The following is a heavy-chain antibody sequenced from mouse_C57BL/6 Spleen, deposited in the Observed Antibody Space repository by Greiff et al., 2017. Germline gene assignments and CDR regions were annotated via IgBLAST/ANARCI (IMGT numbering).Heavy chain of an antibody. CDR3: ARLEDYGVGAMDY. D-gene: IGHD1-1*01. J-gene: IGHJ4*01. V-gene: IGHV14-2*01. Sequence: VQLQQSGAELVKPGASVKLSCTASGFNIKDYYMHWVKQRTEQGLEWIGRIDPEDGDTKYAPKFQGKATITADTSSNTAYLQLSSLTSEDTAVYYCARLEDYGVGAMDYGGQGTSVTVSS. CDR1: GFNIKDYY. CDR2: IDPEDGDT.